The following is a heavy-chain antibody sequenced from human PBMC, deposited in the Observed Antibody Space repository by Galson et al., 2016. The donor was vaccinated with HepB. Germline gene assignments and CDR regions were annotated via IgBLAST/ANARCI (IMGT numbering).Heavy chain of an antibody. Sequence: SLRLSCADSGFIFGSYAMNWVRQAPGKGLEWLAVISNDGSNKYFADSVKGRFTISRDNSKNTLYLQMNSLRAEDTAIYYCARFIASPWNGYYYYGMDVWGKGTTVTVSS. CDR2: ISNDGSNK. V-gene: IGHV3-30-3*01. D-gene: IGHD1-1*01. CDR3: ARFIASPWNGYYYYGMDV. CDR1: GFIFGSYA. J-gene: IGHJ6*04.